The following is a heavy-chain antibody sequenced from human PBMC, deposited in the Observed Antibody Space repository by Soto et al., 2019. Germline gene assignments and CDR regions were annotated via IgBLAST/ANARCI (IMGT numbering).Heavy chain of an antibody. CDR1: GFTVSSNY. Sequence: GSLRLSCAASGFTVSSNYMSWVRQAPGKGLEWVSVIYSGGSTYYADSVKGRFTISRDNSKNTLYLQMNSLRAEDTAVYYCARDSGDYFIEYFQHWGQGTLVTVSS. V-gene: IGHV3-66*01. J-gene: IGHJ1*01. CDR2: IYSGGST. D-gene: IGHD4-17*01. CDR3: ARDSGDYFIEYFQH.